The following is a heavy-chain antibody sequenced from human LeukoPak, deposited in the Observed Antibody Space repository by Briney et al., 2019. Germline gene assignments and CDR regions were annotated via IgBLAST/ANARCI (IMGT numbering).Heavy chain of an antibody. Sequence: PSETLSLTCTVSGGSISRYYWTWIRQPPGKGLEWIGYIYYSGSTNYNLSLKSRVTISIDTSKNQFSLKLSSVTAADTAVYYCARGGSSYMYYFDYWGQGTLVTVSS. CDR1: GGSISRYY. J-gene: IGHJ4*02. V-gene: IGHV4-59*01. CDR2: IYYSGST. D-gene: IGHD6-13*01. CDR3: ARGGSSYMYYFDY.